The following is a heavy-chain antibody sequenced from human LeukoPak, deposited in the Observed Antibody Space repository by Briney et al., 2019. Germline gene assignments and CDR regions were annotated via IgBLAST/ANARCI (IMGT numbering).Heavy chain of an antibody. D-gene: IGHD3-9*01. CDR1: GFTFNSYS. CDR3: ARGGYDDFDLLYHFDS. V-gene: IGHV3-21*06. J-gene: IGHJ4*02. CDR2: ISNSGDYI. Sequence: PGGSLRLSCAAYGFTFNSYSMNWVRQAPGKGLELVSFISNSGDYIYYADSVRGRFTISRDNAKYSLSLQMNRLRAEDAAVYYCARGGYDDFDLLYHFDSWGQGTLVTVSS.